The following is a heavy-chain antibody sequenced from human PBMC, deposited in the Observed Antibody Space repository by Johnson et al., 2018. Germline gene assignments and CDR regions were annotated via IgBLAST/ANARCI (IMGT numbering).Heavy chain of an antibody. CDR3: AKPRLLRNFPDAFDI. CDR1: GFTFSGSD. CDR2: IRSKANTYAP. Sequence: EVQLVETGGGLVQXGESLKLSCAASGFTFSGSDMHWVRQASGKGLEWVGRIRSKANTYAPSYAASVNGRFPISRDDSKNMAYLQLNSLKTEDTAVYYCAKPRLLRNFPDAFDIWGQGTMVTVSS. V-gene: IGHV3-73*01. J-gene: IGHJ3*02. D-gene: IGHD1-7*01.